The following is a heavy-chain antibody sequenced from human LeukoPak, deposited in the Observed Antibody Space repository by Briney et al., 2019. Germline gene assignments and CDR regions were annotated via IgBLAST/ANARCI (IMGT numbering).Heavy chain of an antibody. J-gene: IGHJ4*02. Sequence: GGSLRLSCTVSGFTFSIYWMRWVRQAPGKGLEWVASIKEDGSEEHYVDSVKGRSTISRDNARNSVHVQMNSLRAEDTAVYFCARIRPGNYFDYWGQGALVTVSS. V-gene: IGHV3-7*01. CDR2: IKEDGSEE. CDR3: ARIRPGNYFDY. D-gene: IGHD6-6*01. CDR1: GFTFSIYW.